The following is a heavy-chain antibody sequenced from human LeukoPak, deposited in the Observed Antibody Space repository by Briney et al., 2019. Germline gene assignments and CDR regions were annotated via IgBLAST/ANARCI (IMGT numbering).Heavy chain of an antibody. J-gene: IGHJ5*02. V-gene: IGHV1-18*01. D-gene: IGHD3-3*01. CDR3: ARDGDDFWSGYLDWFDP. CDR2: ISAYNGNT. CDR1: GYTFTSYG. Sequence: GASVKVSCKASGYTFTSYGISWVRQAPGQGLEWMGWISAYNGNTNYAQKLQGRVTMTTDTSTCTAYMELRSLRSDDTAVYYCARDGDDFWSGYLDWFDPWGQGTLVTVSS.